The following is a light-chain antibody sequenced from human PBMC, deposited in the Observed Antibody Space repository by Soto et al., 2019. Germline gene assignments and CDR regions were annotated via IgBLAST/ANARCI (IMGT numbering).Light chain of an antibody. CDR3: QQYNSGYT. V-gene: IGKV3-15*01. J-gene: IGKJ2*01. Sequence: EIVMTQSPATLSVSPGERATLSCRASQSVSSNLAWYQQKPGQAPRLLIYGASTRATGIPARFSGSGSGTEFTLTISSLQSDDVAVYYYQQYNSGYTFGQGTKLEIK. CDR1: QSVSSN. CDR2: GAS.